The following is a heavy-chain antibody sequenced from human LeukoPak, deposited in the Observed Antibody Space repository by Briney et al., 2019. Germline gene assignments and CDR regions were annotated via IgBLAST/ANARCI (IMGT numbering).Heavy chain of an antibody. V-gene: IGHV3-33*06. Sequence: PGGSLRLSCAASGLTFSSYGMHWVRQAPGEGLEWVAVIWYDGSNKYYADSVKGRFTISRDNSKNTLYLQMNSLRAEDTAVYYCAKDPYGGKNGFDYWGQGTLVTVSS. CDR2: IWYDGSNK. CDR3: AKDPYGGKNGFDY. J-gene: IGHJ4*02. D-gene: IGHD4-23*01. CDR1: GLTFSSYG.